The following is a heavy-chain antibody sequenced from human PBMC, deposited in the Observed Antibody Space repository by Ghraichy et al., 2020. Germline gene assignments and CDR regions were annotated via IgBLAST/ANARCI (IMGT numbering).Heavy chain of an antibody. J-gene: IGHJ2*01. CDR3: AKDGGMYWYFDR. V-gene: IGHV3-23*01. D-gene: IGHD3-16*01. Sequence: GGSLRLSCVDSGFTFSSYAMNWVRQAPGKGLEWVSRLSGGGETTHYADSVKGRFTISRDNSKNTLYLQMNSLRADDTAVYYCAKDGGMYWYFDRWGRGTLVTVSS. CDR1: GFTFSSYA. CDR2: LSGGGETT.